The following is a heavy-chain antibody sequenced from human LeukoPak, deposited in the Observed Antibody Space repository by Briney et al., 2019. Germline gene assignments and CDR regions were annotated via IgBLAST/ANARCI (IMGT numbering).Heavy chain of an antibody. J-gene: IGHJ5*02. Sequence: NPSETLSLTCTVSGGSISSYYWSWIRQPPGKGLEWIGHIYGSGSTNYNPSPKSRVTLSVDTSKNQFSLKLSSVTAADTAVYYCAREGTSGTHLNWFDPWGQGTLVTVSS. D-gene: IGHD1-1*01. V-gene: IGHV4-59*01. CDR1: GGSISSYY. CDR2: IYGSGST. CDR3: AREGTSGTHLNWFDP.